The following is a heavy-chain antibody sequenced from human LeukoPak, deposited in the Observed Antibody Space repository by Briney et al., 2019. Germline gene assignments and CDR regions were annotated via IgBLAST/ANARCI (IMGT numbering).Heavy chain of an antibody. J-gene: IGHJ4*02. Sequence: GGSLRLSCAASGLTFNNYQLNWVRQAPGKGLECIAYINSSGRTIYYADSLKGRFTVSRANAKNSLYLRMNNLSAEATAVYYCARGEYYFDYWGQGTLVTVSS. CDR2: INSSGRTI. V-gene: IGHV3-48*03. CDR3: ARGEYYFDY. CDR1: GLTFNNYQ.